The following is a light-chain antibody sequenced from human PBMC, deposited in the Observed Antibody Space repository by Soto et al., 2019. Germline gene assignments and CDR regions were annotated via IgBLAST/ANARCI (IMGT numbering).Light chain of an antibody. J-gene: IGKJ1*01. CDR2: SAS. Sequence: EILMTQSPATLSVSPGERATLSCRASQSVSSNLAWYQQKPGQAPRLLIHSASTRATGIPARFSGSGSGTEFPLSISSLQSEDFAVYYCHQYNNWPQTFGQGTKVEIK. CDR1: QSVSSN. V-gene: IGKV3-15*01. CDR3: HQYNNWPQT.